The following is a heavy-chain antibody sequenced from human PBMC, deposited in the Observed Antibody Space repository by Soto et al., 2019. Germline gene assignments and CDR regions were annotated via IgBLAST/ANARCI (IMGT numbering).Heavy chain of an antibody. CDR1: GYTFTGHY. CDR2: INPNSGGT. V-gene: IGHV1-2*02. D-gene: IGHD3-3*01. J-gene: IGHJ5*02. Sequence: ASVKVSCKASGYTFTGHYMHWVRQAPGQGLEWMGWINPNSGGTNYAQKFQGRVTMTRDTSISTAYMELSRLRSDDTAVYYCARGGTIFGVVISDWFDPWGQGTLVTVSS. CDR3: ARGGTIFGVVISDWFDP.